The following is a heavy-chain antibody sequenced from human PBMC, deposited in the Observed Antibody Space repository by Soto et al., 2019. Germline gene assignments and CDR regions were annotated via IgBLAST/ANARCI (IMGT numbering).Heavy chain of an antibody. D-gene: IGHD2-8*01. J-gene: IGHJ3*02. CDR1: GGSFSGYY. V-gene: IGHV4-34*01. CDR3: ARNIVLMVYAPMDAFDI. Sequence: SETLSLTCAVYGGSFSGYYGSWIRQPPGKGLEWTGEINHSGSTNYNPSLKSRVTISVDTSKNQFSLKLSSVTAADTAVYYCARNIVLMVYAPMDAFDIWGQGTMVTVSS. CDR2: INHSGST.